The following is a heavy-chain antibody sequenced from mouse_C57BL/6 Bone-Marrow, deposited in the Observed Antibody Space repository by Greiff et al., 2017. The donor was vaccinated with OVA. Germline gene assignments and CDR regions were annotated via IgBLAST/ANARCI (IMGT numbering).Heavy chain of an antibody. V-gene: IGHV1-76*01. D-gene: IGHD1-1*01. CDR2: IYPGSGNT. J-gene: IGHJ2*01. CDR1: GYTFTSYW. CDR3: ARNYGSSFYYFDY. Sequence: QVQLQQPGAELVKPGASVKLSCKASGYTFTSYWMHWVKQRPGQGLEWIARIYPGSGNTYYNEKFKGKATLTAEKSSSTAYMQLSSLTSEDSAVYFCARNYGSSFYYFDYWGQGTTLTVSS.